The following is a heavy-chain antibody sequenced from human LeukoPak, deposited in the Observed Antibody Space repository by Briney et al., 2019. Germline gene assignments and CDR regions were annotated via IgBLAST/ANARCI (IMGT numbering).Heavy chain of an antibody. J-gene: IGHJ4*02. D-gene: IGHD2-2*01. Sequence: GGSLRLSCAASGFTLSSYAMNWVRQAPGKGLEWVSAISGSGGSTYYADSVKGRFTISRDTSKNTLYLQMNSLRAEDTAVYYCAKGPIVVVPAAMPEGSFDYWGQGTLVTFSS. V-gene: IGHV3-23*01. CDR3: AKGPIVVVPAAMPEGSFDY. CDR1: GFTLSSYA. CDR2: ISGSGGST.